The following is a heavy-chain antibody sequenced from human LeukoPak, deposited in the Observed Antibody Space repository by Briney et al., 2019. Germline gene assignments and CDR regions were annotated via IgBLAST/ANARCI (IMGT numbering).Heavy chain of an antibody. CDR3: ATGSGSYYNLHY. V-gene: IGHV3-7*02. CDR1: GFTLSSYW. J-gene: IGHJ4*02. Sequence: PGGSLRLSCAAPGFTLSSYWMSWVRQAPGKGLEWVANIKQDESEKYYVDSVEGRFTISRDNAKNSPYLQMNSLRAEDTAVYYCATGSGSYYNLHYWGQGTLVTVSS. CDR2: IKQDESEK. D-gene: IGHD3-10*01.